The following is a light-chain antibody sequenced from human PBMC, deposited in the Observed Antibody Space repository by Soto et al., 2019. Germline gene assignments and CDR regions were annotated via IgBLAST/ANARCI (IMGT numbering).Light chain of an antibody. Sequence: EIVMTQSPATLSLSPGERATLSCRASQSVSSYLAWYQQKPGQDPRLLIYDASNRATAIPARCSCSGSGTDFTLTISSLQPEDFAAYYCQQRSNWPPWTFGQGTKVEIK. CDR3: QQRSNWPPWT. V-gene: IGKV3-11*01. CDR1: QSVSSY. J-gene: IGKJ1*01. CDR2: DAS.